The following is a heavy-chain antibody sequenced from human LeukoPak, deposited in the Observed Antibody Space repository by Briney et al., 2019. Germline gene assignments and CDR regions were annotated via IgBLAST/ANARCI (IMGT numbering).Heavy chain of an antibody. J-gene: IGHJ4*02. CDR3: ARGVYIAAAQYAY. CDR2: IYYSGTT. V-gene: IGHV4-59*01. Sequence: KTSETLSLTCTVSGGSISSYYWSWIRQPPGKGLEWIGYIYYSGTTNYNPSLKSRVTISVDTSKNRFSLKLSSVTAVDTAVYYCARGVYIAAAQYAYWGQGTLVTVSS. D-gene: IGHD6-13*01. CDR1: GGSISSYY.